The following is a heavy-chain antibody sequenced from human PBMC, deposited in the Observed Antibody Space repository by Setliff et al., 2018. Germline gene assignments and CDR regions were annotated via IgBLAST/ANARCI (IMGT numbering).Heavy chain of an antibody. CDR2: INPHTGGT. V-gene: IGHV1-2*02. CDR3: AGGQPLVRKYYYYMDV. Sequence: ASVKVSCKASGYTFTDYYMNWLRQAPGQGLEWMGWINPHTGGTTYNQKFQGRVTMSRDTSISTAYMELSSLRSEDTAVYYCAGGQPLVRKYYYYMDVWGKGTTVTVSS. D-gene: IGHD3-10*01. CDR1: GYTFTDYY. J-gene: IGHJ6*03.